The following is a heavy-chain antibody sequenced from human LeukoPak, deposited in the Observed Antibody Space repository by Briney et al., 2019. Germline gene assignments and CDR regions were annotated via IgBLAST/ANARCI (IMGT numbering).Heavy chain of an antibody. D-gene: IGHD5-24*01. CDR2: IYYSGST. V-gene: IGHV4-39*01. J-gene: IGHJ3*01. CDR1: GGSISSSDYY. Sequence: SETLSLTCTVSGGSISSSDYYWGWIRQPPEKGLEWIGSIYYSGSTYYNPSLKSRVTISVDTSKSQFSLKLSSVTAADTAVYYCARPRDGYNFGAFDLWGQGTLVSVSS. CDR3: ARPRDGYNFGAFDL.